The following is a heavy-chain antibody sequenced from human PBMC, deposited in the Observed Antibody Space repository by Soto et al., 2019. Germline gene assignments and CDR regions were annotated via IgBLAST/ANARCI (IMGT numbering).Heavy chain of an antibody. CDR2: IKQDGSEK. CDR1: GFTFSSYW. Sequence: GGSLRLSCAASGFTFSSYWMSWVRQAPGKGLEWVANIKQDGSEKYYVDSVKGRFTISRDNAKNSLYLQMNSLRAEDTAVYYCARVSPYYYGPVDYMDVWGKGTTVTVSS. CDR3: ARVSPYYYGPVDYMDV. D-gene: IGHD3-10*01. V-gene: IGHV3-7*01. J-gene: IGHJ6*03.